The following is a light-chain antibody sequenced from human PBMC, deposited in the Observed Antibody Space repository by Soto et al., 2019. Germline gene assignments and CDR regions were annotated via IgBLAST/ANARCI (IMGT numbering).Light chain of an antibody. Sequence: QSALTQPAAVSGSPGHSITISCTGTNSDVGGYNYVSWYQQHPGKAPKLIIYEVSDRPSGVSNRFSGSKSGNTASLTISVLQAEDESDYYCSSYTSSSTLYVFGPWTKVTVL. CDR1: NSDVGGYNY. V-gene: IGLV2-14*01. CDR3: SSYTSSSTLYV. CDR2: EVS. J-gene: IGLJ1*01.